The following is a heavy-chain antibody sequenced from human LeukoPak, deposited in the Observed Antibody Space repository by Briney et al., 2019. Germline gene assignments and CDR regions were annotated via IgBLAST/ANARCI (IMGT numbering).Heavy chain of an antibody. Sequence: ASVKVSCKASGYTFTSYDINWVRQAPGQGLEWMGWISAYNGNTNYAQKLQGRVTMTTDTSTSTAYMELRSLRSDDTAVYYCARAGRIAARLNFDYWGQGTLVTVSS. CDR2: ISAYNGNT. J-gene: IGHJ4*02. V-gene: IGHV1-18*01. CDR1: GYTFTSYD. CDR3: ARAGRIAARLNFDY. D-gene: IGHD6-6*01.